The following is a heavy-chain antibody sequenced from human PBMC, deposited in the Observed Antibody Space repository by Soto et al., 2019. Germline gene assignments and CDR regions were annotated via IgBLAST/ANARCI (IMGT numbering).Heavy chain of an antibody. Sequence: QVQLVQSGAEVKKPGDSVKVSCKTSGYTFTDYYMHWVRQAPGQGFEWVGGINPKSGGPKYVPKFQGRVTVTRDTSTSTAYMELNRLTSDDTAVYYCASDDCRNTNCLKGFDYWGQGTLVTVSS. V-gene: IGHV1-2*02. CDR2: INPKSGGP. D-gene: IGHD2-15*01. J-gene: IGHJ4*02. CDR3: ASDDCRNTNCLKGFDY. CDR1: GYTFTDYY.